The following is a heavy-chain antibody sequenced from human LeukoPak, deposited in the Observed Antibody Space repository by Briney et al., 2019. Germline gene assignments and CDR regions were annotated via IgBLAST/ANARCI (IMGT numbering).Heavy chain of an antibody. CDR3: ARDHSDGSGTK. V-gene: IGHV4-61*02. CDR2: IYTSGST. D-gene: IGHD3-10*01. CDR1: GGSISSGSYY. Sequence: SETLSLTCSVSGGSISSGSYYWSWIRQPAGRGLEWTGRIYTSGSTNYNPSLKRRVTIPVDTSKNQFSLKLSYVTAADPAVYYCARDHSDGSGTKWGQGTLVTVSS. J-gene: IGHJ4*02.